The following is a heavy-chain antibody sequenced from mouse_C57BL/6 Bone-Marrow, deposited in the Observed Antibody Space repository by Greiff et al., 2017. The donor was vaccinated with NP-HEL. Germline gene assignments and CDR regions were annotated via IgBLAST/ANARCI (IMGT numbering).Heavy chain of an antibody. CDR3: TTNYGSIAMDY. CDR2: IDPENGDT. CDR1: GFNIKDDY. V-gene: IGHV14-4*01. J-gene: IGHJ4*01. Sequence: DVKLVESGAELVRPGASVKLSCTASGFNIKDDYMHWVKQRPEQGLEWIGWIDPENGDTEYASKFQGKATITADTSSNTAYLQLSSLTSEDTAVYYCTTNYGSIAMDYWGQGTSVTVSS. D-gene: IGHD1-1*01.